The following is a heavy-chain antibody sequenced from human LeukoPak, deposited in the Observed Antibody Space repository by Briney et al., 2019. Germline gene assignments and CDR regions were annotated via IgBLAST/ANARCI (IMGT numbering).Heavy chain of an antibody. CDR2: ISAYNGKI. Sequence: ASVKVSCKASGYTFTTYGISWVRQAPGQGLEWMGWISAYNGKINYAHKFQGRVTMTTDTSTSTAYMELRSLRSDDTAVYYCARESPMPGYSSSKDAFDIGGQGTRVTVSS. V-gene: IGHV1-18*01. J-gene: IGHJ3*02. CDR3: ARESPMPGYSSSKDAFDI. CDR1: GYTFTTYG. D-gene: IGHD5-12*01.